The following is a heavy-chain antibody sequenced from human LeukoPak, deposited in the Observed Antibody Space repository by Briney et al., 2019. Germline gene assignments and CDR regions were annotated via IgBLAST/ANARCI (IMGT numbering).Heavy chain of an antibody. D-gene: IGHD1-20*01. J-gene: IGHJ4*02. CDR3: ARGAGITGTTTRFDY. CDR2: INHGGST. V-gene: IGHV4-34*01. CDR1: GGSLSAYY. Sequence: PSETLSLTCAVYGGSLSAYYWTWIRQPPGKGLEWIGEINHGGSTNYNPSLKSRVTISVDTSKNQFSLKLSSVTAADTAVYYCARGAGITGTTTRFDYWGQGTLVTVSS.